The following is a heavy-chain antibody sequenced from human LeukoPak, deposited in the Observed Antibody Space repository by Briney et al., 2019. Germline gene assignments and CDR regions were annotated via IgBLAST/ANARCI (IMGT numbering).Heavy chain of an antibody. CDR3: ARDKYGGL. Sequence: GGSLRLSCAASGFSFSTYIMNWVRQAPGKGLEWVSYISSTSTTYYADSVKGRFTISRDNAKNSLYLQMNSLRDEDTAVYHCARDKYGGLWGQGTMVTVS. V-gene: IGHV3-48*02. CDR1: GFSFSTYI. CDR2: ISSTSTT. D-gene: IGHD3-16*01. J-gene: IGHJ3*01.